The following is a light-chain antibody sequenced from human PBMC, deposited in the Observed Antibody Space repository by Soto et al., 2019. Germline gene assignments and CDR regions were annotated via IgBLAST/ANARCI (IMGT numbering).Light chain of an antibody. Sequence: DLQMTQSPSSLSASVGDRVTITCRASQSISSYLNWYQQKPGKAPKLLIYAASSLQSGVPSRFSGSGSGTDFTLTISSLQPEDFATYYCQQSYSTSVYPFGQGTKLEIK. V-gene: IGKV1-39*01. J-gene: IGKJ2*01. CDR1: QSISSY. CDR3: QQSYSTSVYP. CDR2: AAS.